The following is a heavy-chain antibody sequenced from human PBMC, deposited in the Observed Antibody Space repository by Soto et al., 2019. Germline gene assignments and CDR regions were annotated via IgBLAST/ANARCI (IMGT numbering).Heavy chain of an antibody. CDR1: GFTFSSYA. J-gene: IGHJ4*02. D-gene: IGHD3-10*02. Sequence: PGGSLRLSCAASGFTFSSYAMSWVRQAPGKGLEWVSAISGSGGSTYYADSVKGRFTISRDNSKNTLYLQMNSLRAEDTAVYYCAKDLLRRITMLCFDYWGQGTLVPVSS. CDR2: ISGSGGST. CDR3: AKDLLRRITMLCFDY. V-gene: IGHV3-23*01.